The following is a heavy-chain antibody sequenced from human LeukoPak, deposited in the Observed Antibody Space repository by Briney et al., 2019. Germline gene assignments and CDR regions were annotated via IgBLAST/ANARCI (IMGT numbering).Heavy chain of an antibody. CDR2: INHSGST. CDR1: GGSFSGYY. D-gene: IGHD3-22*01. Sequence: KPSETLSLTCAVYGGSFSGYYWSWIRQPPGKGLEWIGEINHSGSTNYNPSLKSRVTISVDTSKNQFSLKLSSVTAADTAVYYCARGRGPDYYDSSGYYLPFDYWGQGTLVTVSS. J-gene: IGHJ4*02. CDR3: ARGRGPDYYDSSGYYLPFDY. V-gene: IGHV4-34*01.